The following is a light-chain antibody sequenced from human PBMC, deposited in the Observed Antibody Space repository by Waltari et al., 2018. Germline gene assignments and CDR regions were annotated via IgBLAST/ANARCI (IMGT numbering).Light chain of an antibody. CDR2: DSF. Sequence: EIVLTLSSGILFFSLVARVTLFCRASQSITRNSLDWYQQKPGQAPGLIIYDSFNRATGIPDRFSGTGSGTDFTLTILRLEPEDFAVYYCQQYGTSPRTFGQGTKVELK. CDR1: QSITRNS. J-gene: IGKJ1*01. CDR3: QQYGTSPRT. V-gene: IGKV3-20*01.